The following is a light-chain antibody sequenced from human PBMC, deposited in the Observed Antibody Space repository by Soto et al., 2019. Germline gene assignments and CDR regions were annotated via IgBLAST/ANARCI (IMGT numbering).Light chain of an antibody. V-gene: IGKV1-39*01. CDR3: KQIYSTPRI. Sequence: DIQMTQSPYSLSASVGDRVTITCRASQSISSNLNWYQQKPGKAPKLLIYGASSLQSGVPSRFSASGSGTDFILIITGLQPEDLAIYYFKQIYSTPRILGQGTRWEIK. CDR1: QSISSN. CDR2: GAS. J-gene: IGKJ2*01.